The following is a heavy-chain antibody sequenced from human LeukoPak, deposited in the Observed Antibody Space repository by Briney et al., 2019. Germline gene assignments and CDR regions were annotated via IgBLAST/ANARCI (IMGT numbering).Heavy chain of an antibody. CDR3: ASLSDWAYSFDY. CDR1: GGSISSYY. J-gene: IGHJ4*02. CDR2: IYYSGST. Sequence: PSETLSLTCTVSGGSISSYYWSWIRQPPGKGLEWIGYIYYSGSTNYNPSLKSRVTISVDTSKDQFSLKLSSVTAADTAVYYCASLSDWAYSFDYWGQGTLVTVSS. V-gene: IGHV4-59*08. D-gene: IGHD5-18*01.